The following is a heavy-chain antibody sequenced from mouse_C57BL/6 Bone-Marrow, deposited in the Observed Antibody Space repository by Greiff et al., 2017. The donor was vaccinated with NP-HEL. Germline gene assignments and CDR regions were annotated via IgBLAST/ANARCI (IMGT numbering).Heavy chain of an antibody. CDR2: IDPEDGET. CDR1: GFNIKDYY. Sequence: EVKLMESGAELVKPGASVKLSCTASGFNIKDYYMHWVKQRTEQGLEWIGRIDPEDGETKYAPKFQGKATITADTSSNTAYLQLSSRTSEDTAVYYCARGYGSSYEAMDYWGQGTSVTVSS. D-gene: IGHD1-1*01. J-gene: IGHJ4*01. V-gene: IGHV14-2*01. CDR3: ARGYGSSYEAMDY.